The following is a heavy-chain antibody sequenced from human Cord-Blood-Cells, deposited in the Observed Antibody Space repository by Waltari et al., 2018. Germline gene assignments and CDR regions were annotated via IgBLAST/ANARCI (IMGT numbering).Heavy chain of an antibody. CDR2: INPSSGGT. CDR3: ARESWVSGSYYFDY. D-gene: IGHD1-26*01. CDR1: GYTFTGYY. V-gene: IGHV1-2*02. J-gene: IGHJ4*02. Sequence: QVQLVQSGAEVTKPGAPVRVSCKASGYTFTGYYLHWVRQAPGQGLEWMGWINPSSGGTNDAQKFQGRVTMTRDTSISTAYMELSRLRSDDTAVYYCARESWVSGSYYFDYWGQGTLVTVSS.